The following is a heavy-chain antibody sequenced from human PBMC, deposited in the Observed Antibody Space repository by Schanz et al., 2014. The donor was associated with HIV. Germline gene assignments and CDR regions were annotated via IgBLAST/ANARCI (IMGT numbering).Heavy chain of an antibody. CDR3: ARHQRGSYLEALDY. CDR2: AHHSGTT. D-gene: IGHD3-10*01. CDR1: GDSISNPTHY. V-gene: IGHV4-39*01. J-gene: IGHJ4*02. Sequence: QVQLQESGPGLVKPSETLSLTCSVSGDSISNPTHYWGWICQPPGKGLEWIGSAHHSGTTYYTPPHRRRVTIAEDTYKTGLPLKLSSGTAADTAVFYCARHQRGSYLEALDYWGQGTLVTVSS.